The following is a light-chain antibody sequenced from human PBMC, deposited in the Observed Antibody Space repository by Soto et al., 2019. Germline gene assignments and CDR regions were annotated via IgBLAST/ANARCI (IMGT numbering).Light chain of an antibody. CDR2: EVS. Sequence: QAALTQPASVSGSPGQSSTISCTGTSSDVGGYNYASWYQQHPGKAPKLMIYEVSNRPSGVSNRFSGSKSGNTASLTISGLQAEDEADYYCSSYTSSSPRVFGTGTKLTVL. V-gene: IGLV2-14*01. J-gene: IGLJ1*01. CDR3: SSYTSSSPRV. CDR1: SSDVGGYNY.